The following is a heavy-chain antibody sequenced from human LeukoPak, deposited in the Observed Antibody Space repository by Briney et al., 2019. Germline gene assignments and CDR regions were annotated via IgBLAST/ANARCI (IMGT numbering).Heavy chain of an antibody. CDR2: ISYDEREI. CDR3: ATDSPVMTT. J-gene: IGHJ4*02. V-gene: IGHV3-30*04. D-gene: IGHD2-21*01. Sequence: GGSLRLSCAASGFTFSSFAIHWVRQAPGKGLEWVAVISYDEREIFYSDSVKGRFTISRDNSKNAVYLQMNSLRAEDTAIYYCATDSPVMTTWGQGTLVTVSS. CDR1: GFTFSSFA.